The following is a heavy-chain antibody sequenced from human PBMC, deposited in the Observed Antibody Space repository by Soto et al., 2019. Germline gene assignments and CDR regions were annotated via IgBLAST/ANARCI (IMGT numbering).Heavy chain of an antibody. Sequence: PGGSLRLSCASSGFTFSNYWMNWVRQAPGKGLEWVANIKQDGSETHYVDSVKGRFTISRDNAKNSLYLQMNSLRAEDTALYYCAKAAQLDDYYMDVWGKGTTVTVSS. J-gene: IGHJ6*03. CDR2: IKQDGSET. V-gene: IGHV3-7*03. CDR3: AKAAQLDDYYMDV. CDR1: GFTFSNYW. D-gene: IGHD6-6*01.